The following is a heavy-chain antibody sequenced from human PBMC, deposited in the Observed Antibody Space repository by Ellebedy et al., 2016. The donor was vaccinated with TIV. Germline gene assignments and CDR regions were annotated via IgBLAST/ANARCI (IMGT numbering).Heavy chain of an antibody. D-gene: IGHD2/OR15-2a*01. CDR1: GFTFSNYA. CDR2: ISYAGSEQ. V-gene: IGHV3-30-3*01. Sequence: PGGSLRLSCAASGFTFSNYAFYWVRQAPDKALEWVAVISYAGSEQYYAESVKGRFTISRDNSEDTVYLQLSNLGSEDTAVYFCARAPEGIVILSPDYWGQGTLVTVSS. CDR3: ARAPEGIVILSPDY. J-gene: IGHJ4*02.